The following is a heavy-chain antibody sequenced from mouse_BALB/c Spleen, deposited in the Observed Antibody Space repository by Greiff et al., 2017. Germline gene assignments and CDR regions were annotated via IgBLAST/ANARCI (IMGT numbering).Heavy chain of an antibody. V-gene: IGHV1S135*01. CDR1: GYAFTSYN. D-gene: IGHD1-1*01. CDR2: IDPYNGGT. J-gene: IGHJ2*01. CDR3: ATNYYGSSYPFDY. Sequence: VQLKQSGPELVKPGASVKVSCKASGYAFTSYNMYWVKQSHGKSLEWIGYIDPYNGGTSYNQKFKGKATLTVDKSSSTAYMHLNSLTSEDSAVYYCATNYYGSSYPFDYWGQGTTLTVSS.